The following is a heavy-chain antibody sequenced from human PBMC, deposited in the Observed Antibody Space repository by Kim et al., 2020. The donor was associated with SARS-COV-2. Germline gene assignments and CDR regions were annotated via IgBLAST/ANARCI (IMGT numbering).Heavy chain of an antibody. V-gene: IGHV1-24*01. D-gene: IGHD2-21*01. CDR2: T. CDR3: ATNPYSRAFDI. Sequence: TSYAQKFQRRVTMTEDTATATAYMELSSLRSEDTAVYYCATNPYSRAFDIWGQGTMVTVSS. J-gene: IGHJ3*02.